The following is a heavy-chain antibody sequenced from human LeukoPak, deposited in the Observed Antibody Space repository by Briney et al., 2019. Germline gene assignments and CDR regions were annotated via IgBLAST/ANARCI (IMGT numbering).Heavy chain of an antibody. CDR3: KNSSGRWD. CDR1: GFTFSNAW. D-gene: IGHD1-26*01. J-gene: IGHJ1*01. Sequence: GGSLRLSCAASGFTFSNAWMTWVRQAPGKGLEWVGRIKSKIDGGTTDYAAPVKGRFTISRDDSKNTVYLQMNSLKNEDTAVYYCKNSSGRWDWGQGTLVTVSS. CDR2: IKSKIDGGTT. V-gene: IGHV3-15*01.